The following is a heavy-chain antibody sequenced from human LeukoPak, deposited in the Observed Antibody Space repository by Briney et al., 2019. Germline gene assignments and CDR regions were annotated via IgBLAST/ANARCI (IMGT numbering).Heavy chain of an antibody. CDR2: ISYDGSNK. V-gene: IGHV3-30*03. CDR1: GFTFSRYG. CDR3: AREQLNYYYYMDV. J-gene: IGHJ6*03. Sequence: GGSLRLSCAASGFTFSRYGMHWVRQAPGKGLEWVAIISYDGSNKYYADSVRGRFTISRDNSKNTLYLQMNSLRAEDTAVYYCAREQLNYYYYMDVWGKGTTVTVSS. D-gene: IGHD6-6*01.